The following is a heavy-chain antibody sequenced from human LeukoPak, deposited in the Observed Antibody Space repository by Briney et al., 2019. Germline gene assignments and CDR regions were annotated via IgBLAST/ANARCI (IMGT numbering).Heavy chain of an antibody. J-gene: IGHJ4*02. CDR3: AKDLWGFVEVAAILDY. CDR2: MYYRGST. D-gene: IGHD2-15*01. CDR1: GGSVSSSSYY. V-gene: IGHV4-39*07. Sequence: SETLSLTCTVSGGSVSSSSYYWGWIRQPPGKGLEWIGSMYYRGSTYHNPSLKSRVTISVDTSKNQFSLKLSSVTAADTAVYYCAKDLWGFVEVAAILDYWGQGTLVTVSS.